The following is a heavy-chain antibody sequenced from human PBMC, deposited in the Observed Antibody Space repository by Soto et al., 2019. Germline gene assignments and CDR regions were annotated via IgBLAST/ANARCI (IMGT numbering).Heavy chain of an antibody. CDR3: ARTRTHPSVVAARPNYFDY. CDR1: GGSFSGYY. V-gene: IGHV4-34*01. Sequence: PSESLSLTCAVYGGSFSGYYWSWIRQPPGKGLERIGEINHSGSTNYNPSLKSRVTISVDTSKNQFSLKLSSVTAADTAVYYCARTRTHPSVVAARPNYFDYWGQGTLVTVSS. CDR2: INHSGST. D-gene: IGHD6-6*01. J-gene: IGHJ4*02.